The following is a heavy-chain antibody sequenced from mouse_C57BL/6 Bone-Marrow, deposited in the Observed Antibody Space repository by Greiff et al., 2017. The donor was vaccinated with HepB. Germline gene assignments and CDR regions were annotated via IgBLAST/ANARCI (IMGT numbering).Heavy chain of an antibody. Sequence: QVQLQQPGAELVKPGASVKLSCTASGFTFTSYWMHWVKQRPGRGLEWIGRIDPNSGGTKYNEKFKSKATLTVDKPSSTDYLQLSSLRSEDSALYYCASSACYSNYYFDYWGQGTTLTVSS. CDR1: GFTFTSYW. CDR2: IDPNSGGT. CDR3: ASSACYSNYYFDY. J-gene: IGHJ2*01. V-gene: IGHV1-72*01. D-gene: IGHD2-5*01.